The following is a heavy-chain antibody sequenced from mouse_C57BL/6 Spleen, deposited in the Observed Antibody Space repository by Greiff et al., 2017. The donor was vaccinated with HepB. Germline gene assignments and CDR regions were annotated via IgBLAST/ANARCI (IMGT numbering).Heavy chain of an antibody. CDR1: GYTFTSYD. Sequence: QVQLKESGPELVKPGASVKLSCKASGYTFTSYDINWVKQRPGQGLEWIGWIYPRDGSTKYNEKFKGKATLTVDTSSSTAYMELHSLTSEDTAVYFCAVWDEDFAYWGQGTLVTVSA. CDR2: IYPRDGST. V-gene: IGHV1-85*01. CDR3: AVWDEDFAY. D-gene: IGHD4-1*01. J-gene: IGHJ3*01.